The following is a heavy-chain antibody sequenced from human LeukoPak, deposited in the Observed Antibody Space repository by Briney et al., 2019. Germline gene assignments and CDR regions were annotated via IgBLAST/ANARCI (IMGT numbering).Heavy chain of an antibody. CDR2: ISGSGGST. J-gene: IGHJ4*02. CDR3: AKRGVVIRVILVGFHKEAYCFDS. CDR1: GFTFSSYA. Sequence: TGGSLRLSCAASGFTFSSYAMSRVRQAPGKGLEWVSAISGSGGSTYYADSVKGRFIISRDNAKNTLYLQMSSLRVEDTAVYFCAKRGVVIRVILVGFHKEAYCFDSWGQGALVTVSS. D-gene: IGHD3-22*01. V-gene: IGHV3-23*01.